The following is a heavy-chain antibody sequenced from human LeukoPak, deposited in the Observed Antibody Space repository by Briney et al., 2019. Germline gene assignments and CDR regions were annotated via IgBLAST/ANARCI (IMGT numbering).Heavy chain of an antibody. D-gene: IGHD3-22*01. V-gene: IGHV1-18*01. J-gene: IGHJ4*02. CDR1: GYTFTSYG. CDR3: ARGLEKYYYDSSGHLDY. Sequence: ASVKVSCKASGYTFTSYGISWVRRAPGQGLEWMGWISAYNGNTNYAQKLQGRVTMTTDTSTSTAYMELRSLRSDDTAVYYCARGLEKYYYDSSGHLDYWGQGTLVTVSS. CDR2: ISAYNGNT.